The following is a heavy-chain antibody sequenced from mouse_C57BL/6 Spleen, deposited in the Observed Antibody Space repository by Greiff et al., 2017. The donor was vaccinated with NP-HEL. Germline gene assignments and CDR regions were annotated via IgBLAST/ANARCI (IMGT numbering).Heavy chain of an antibody. V-gene: IGHV5-4*03. Sequence: EVKLQESGGGLVKPGGSLKLSCAASGFTFSSYAMSWVRQTPEKRLEWVATISDGGSYTYYPDNVKGRFTISRDNAKNNLYLQMSHLKSEDTAMYYCARGMITRYFDYWGQGTTLTVSS. D-gene: IGHD2-4*01. CDR2: ISDGGSYT. CDR3: ARGMITRYFDY. J-gene: IGHJ2*01. CDR1: GFTFSSYA.